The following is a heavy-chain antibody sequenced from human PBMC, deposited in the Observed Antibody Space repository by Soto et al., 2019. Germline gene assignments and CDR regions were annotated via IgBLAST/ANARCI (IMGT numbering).Heavy chain of an antibody. CDR2: IYYSGST. Sequence: SETLSLTCTVSGGSISSYYWSWIRQPPGKGLEWIGYIYYSGSTYYNPSLKSRVTISVDTSKNQFSLKLSSVTAADTAVYYCAREGSAAAGFVDYWGQGTLVTVSS. V-gene: IGHV4-59*12. D-gene: IGHD6-13*01. J-gene: IGHJ4*02. CDR3: AREGSAAAGFVDY. CDR1: GGSISSYY.